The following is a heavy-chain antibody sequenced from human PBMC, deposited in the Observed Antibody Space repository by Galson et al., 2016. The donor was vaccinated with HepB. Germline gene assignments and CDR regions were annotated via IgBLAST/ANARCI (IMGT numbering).Heavy chain of an antibody. Sequence: SLRLSCAASGFTFDDYAMHWVRQAPGKGLEWVSRISNSPKTQHYIDSLKGRFTISRDNAKNSLFLQMNSLRDDDTAVYYCARDPGGKFSDGSIDYWGQGTLVTVSS. CDR1: GFTFDDYA. V-gene: IGHV3-48*02. CDR3: ARDPGGKFSDGSIDY. CDR2: ISNSPKTQ. J-gene: IGHJ4*02. D-gene: IGHD5-24*01.